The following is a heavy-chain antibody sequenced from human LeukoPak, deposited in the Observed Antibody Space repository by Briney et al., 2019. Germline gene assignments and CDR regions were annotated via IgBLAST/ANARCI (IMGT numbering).Heavy chain of an antibody. CDR1: GGSISSGDYY. D-gene: IGHD6-25*01. V-gene: IGHV4-30-4*08. CDR3: ARGTAKYSSGNWFDP. CDR2: IYYSGNT. Sequence: SETLSLTCTVSGGSISSGDYYWSWIRQPPGKGLEWIGYIYYSGNTYYNPSLKSRVTISVDTSKNQFSLKLSSVTAADTAVYYCARGTAKYSSGNWFDPWGQGTLVTVSS. J-gene: IGHJ5*02.